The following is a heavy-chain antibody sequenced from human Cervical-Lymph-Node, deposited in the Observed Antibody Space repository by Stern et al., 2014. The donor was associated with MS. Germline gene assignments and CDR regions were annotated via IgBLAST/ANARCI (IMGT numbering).Heavy chain of an antibody. Sequence: VQLVESGAEVKKPGSSVKVSCKASGGSFNKYAVSWARLAPGQGVEWMGGIIPIFGAPDCAWKFQGRVTITADEATSTAYLEFNSLRLEDTAVYYCATNTATTYWYFDLWGRGTLVTVSS. J-gene: IGHJ2*01. CDR2: IIPIFGAP. CDR3: ATNTATTYWYFDL. D-gene: IGHD1-1*01. CDR1: GGSFNKYA. V-gene: IGHV1-69*01.